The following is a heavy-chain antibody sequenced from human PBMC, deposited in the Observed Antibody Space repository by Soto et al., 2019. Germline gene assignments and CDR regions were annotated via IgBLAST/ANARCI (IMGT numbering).Heavy chain of an antibody. CDR3: ARAGGVPYYYYGMDV. CDR2: INPNSGGT. Sequence: ASVKVSCKASGYTFTGYYMHWVRQAPGQGLEWMGWINPNSGGTNYAQKFQGRVTMTRDASISTAYMELSRLRSDDTAVYYCARAGGVPYYYYGMDVWGQGTTVTVSS. V-gene: IGHV1-2*02. J-gene: IGHJ6*02. CDR1: GYTFTGYY. D-gene: IGHD3-10*01.